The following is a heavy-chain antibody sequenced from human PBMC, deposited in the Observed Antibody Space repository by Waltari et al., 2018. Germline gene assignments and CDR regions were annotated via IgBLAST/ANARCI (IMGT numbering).Heavy chain of an antibody. D-gene: IGHD6-13*01. CDR3: ARSGLYSSSWYEGNVNWFDP. Sequence: QVQLQESGPGLVKPSETLSLTCAVSGYSISSGYYWGWIRQPPGKGLEWIGSIYHSGSTYYNPSLKSRVTISVDTSKNQFSLKLSSVTAADTAVYYCARSGLYSSSWYEGNVNWFDPWGQGTLVTVSS. J-gene: IGHJ5*02. CDR1: GYSISSGYY. CDR2: IYHSGST. V-gene: IGHV4-38-2*01.